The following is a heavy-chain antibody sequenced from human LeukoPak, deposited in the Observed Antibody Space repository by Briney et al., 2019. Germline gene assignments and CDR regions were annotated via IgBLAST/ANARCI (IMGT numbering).Heavy chain of an antibody. V-gene: IGHV4-59*01. D-gene: IGHD2-21*02. CDR1: GGSISSYY. Sequence: SETLSLTCTVSGGSISSYYWSWIRQPPGKGLEWIGYIYYSGSTNYNPSLKSRVTISVDTSKNQFSLKLRSVTAADTAVYYCAREYCGGDCHLDYWGQGTLVTVSS. J-gene: IGHJ4*02. CDR2: IYYSGST. CDR3: AREYCGGDCHLDY.